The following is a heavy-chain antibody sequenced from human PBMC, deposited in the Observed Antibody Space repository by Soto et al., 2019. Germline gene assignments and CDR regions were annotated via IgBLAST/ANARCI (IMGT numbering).Heavy chain of an antibody. CDR3: PRHEASSSWYFDYYYGMDV. CDR2: IDPSDSYT. J-gene: IGHJ6*02. V-gene: IGHV5-10-1*01. D-gene: IGHD6-13*01. Sequence: GESLKISCQGSGYSFTSYWISWVRQMPGKGLEWMGRIDPSDSYTNYSPSFQGHVTISADKSISTAYLQWSSLKASDTAMYYCPRHEASSSWYFDYYYGMDVWGQGTPVTV. CDR1: GYSFTSYW.